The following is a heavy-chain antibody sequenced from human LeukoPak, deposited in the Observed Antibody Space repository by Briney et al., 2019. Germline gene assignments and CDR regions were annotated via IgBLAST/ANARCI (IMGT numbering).Heavy chain of an antibody. CDR1: GFTFSSYA. Sequence: GGSLRLSCAASGFTFSSYAMSWVRQAPGKGLEWVSCISGSGSSTYYADSVKGRFTISRDNSKNTLYLQMNSLRAEDTAVYYCARYATVAAHRGFDYWGQGTLVTVSS. J-gene: IGHJ4*02. CDR2: ISGSGSST. CDR3: ARYATVAAHRGFDY. V-gene: IGHV3-23*01. D-gene: IGHD6-19*01.